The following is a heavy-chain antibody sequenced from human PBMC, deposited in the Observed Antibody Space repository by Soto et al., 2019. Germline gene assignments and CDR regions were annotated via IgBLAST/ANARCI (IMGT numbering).Heavy chain of an antibody. V-gene: IGHV3-66*01. J-gene: IGHJ6*02. D-gene: IGHD3-10*01. CDR3: ARDRVPTGMDV. Sequence: EVPLVESGGGLVQPGGSLRLSCAASGFTVSSNYMSWVRQAPGKGLEWVSVIYSGGSTYYAAAVKGRSTISRDNSTNTMYLLMSSLMAGDRAVYYWARDRVPTGMDVWGQGTTVTVYS. CDR2: IYSGGST. CDR1: GFTVSSNY.